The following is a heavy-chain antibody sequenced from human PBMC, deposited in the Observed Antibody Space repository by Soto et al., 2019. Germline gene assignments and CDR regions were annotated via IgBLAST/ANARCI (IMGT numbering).Heavy chain of an antibody. D-gene: IGHD3-3*01. J-gene: IGHJ4*02. CDR3: ASSRPRCGVIHTDY. Sequence: PSETLSLTCTFSGASVSSHDWNWIRQSPGKGLEYIADIFYSGSTRYNPSLKSRVTISLAPSNNQFSPTPTSVPAADTAFYYCASSRPRCGVIHTDYWGPGTLVTVSS. CDR2: IFYSGST. V-gene: IGHV4-59*02. CDR1: GASVSSHD.